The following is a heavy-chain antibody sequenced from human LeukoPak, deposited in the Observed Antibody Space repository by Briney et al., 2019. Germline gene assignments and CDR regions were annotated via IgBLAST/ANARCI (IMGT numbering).Heavy chain of an antibody. CDR1: GFSFSSYD. CDR2: INSDGSTT. V-gene: IGHV3-74*01. Sequence: SGGSLRLSCAASGFSFSSYDMSWVRQAPGKGLVWVSHINSDGSTTTYADSVKGRFTISRDNAKNMLYLQMNSLTAEDTAVYYCVRDGQQLIPFDYWGQGTLVTVSS. CDR3: VRDGQQLIPFDY. D-gene: IGHD6-13*01. J-gene: IGHJ4*02.